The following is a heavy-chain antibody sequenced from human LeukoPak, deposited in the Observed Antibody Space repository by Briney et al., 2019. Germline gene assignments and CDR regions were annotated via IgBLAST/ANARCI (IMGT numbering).Heavy chain of an antibody. J-gene: IGHJ5*02. V-gene: IGHV6-1*01. Sequence: SQTLSLTCAISGDSVSSNSAAWNWIRQSPSRGLEWLGRTYYRSKWYNDYAVSVKSRITINPDTSKNQFSLQLNSVTPEDTAVYYCAATYYDFWSGYPPNWFDPWGQGTLVTVSS. D-gene: IGHD3-3*01. CDR3: AATYYDFWSGYPPNWFDP. CDR2: TYYRSKWYN. CDR1: GDSVSSNSAA.